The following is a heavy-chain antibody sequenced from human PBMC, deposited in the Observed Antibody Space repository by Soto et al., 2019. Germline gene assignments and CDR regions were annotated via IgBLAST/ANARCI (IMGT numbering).Heavy chain of an antibody. J-gene: IGHJ6*02. CDR1: GYTFTSYG. V-gene: IGHV1-18*04. D-gene: IGHD3-10*01. Sequence: ASVKVSCKASGYTFTSYGISWVRQAPGQGLEWVGWISAYNGNTNYAQKLQGRVTMTTDTSTSTAYMELRSLRSDDTAVYYCARDLGYGSGSYYNNYYYYGMDVWGQGTTVTVSS. CDR3: ARDLGYGSGSYYNNYYYYGMDV. CDR2: ISAYNGNT.